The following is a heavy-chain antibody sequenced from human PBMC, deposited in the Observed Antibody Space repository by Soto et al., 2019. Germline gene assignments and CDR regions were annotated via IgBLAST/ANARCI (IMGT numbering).Heavy chain of an antibody. CDR2: ISCYNGNT. D-gene: IGHD1-26*01. CDR3: ARVVVGATYFDY. CDR1: GYTFPTYG. V-gene: IGHV1-18*04. J-gene: IGHJ4*02. Sequence: ASVKVSYKASGYTFPTYGITWVRQAPGQGLEWMGWISCYNGNTNYAQKFQGRVTMTTDTSTSTAYMELRSLRSDDTAVYYCARVVVGATYFDYWGLGTLVTVSS.